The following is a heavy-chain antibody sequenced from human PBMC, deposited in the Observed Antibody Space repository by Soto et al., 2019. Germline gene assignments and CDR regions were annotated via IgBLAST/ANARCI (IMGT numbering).Heavy chain of an antibody. D-gene: IGHD3-22*01. CDR3: ARGDYLNRSGYYYFQH. Sequence: SETLSLTCSVSGDSVTSGDYYWTISYSGNTAYNPSLSSRLTISLDTSKNHFSLKLHAATAADTAVYYCARGDYLNRSGYYYFQHWGQGTPVTVSS. J-gene: IGHJ1*01. V-gene: IGHV4-30-4*01. CDR2: SYSGNT. CDR1: GDSVTSGDYY.